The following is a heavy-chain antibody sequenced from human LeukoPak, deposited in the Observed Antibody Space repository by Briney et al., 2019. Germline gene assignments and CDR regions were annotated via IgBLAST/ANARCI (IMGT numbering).Heavy chain of an antibody. J-gene: IGHJ4*02. CDR1: GGSISSNYR. CDR3: ARDPSGNGGGGEYYFDY. D-gene: IGHD1-26*01. V-gene: IGHV4-4*02. Sequence: SGTLSLTCAVSGGSISSNYRWTWVRQPPGKGLEWIGEIYHSGSTNYNPSLKSRVTLSVDKPKNQFSLKLSSVTAADTALYYCARDPSGNGGGGEYYFDYWGQGTLVTVSS. CDR2: IYHSGST.